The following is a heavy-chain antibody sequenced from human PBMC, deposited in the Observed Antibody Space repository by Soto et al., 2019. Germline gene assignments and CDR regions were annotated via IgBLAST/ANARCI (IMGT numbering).Heavy chain of an antibody. Sequence: PGGSLRLSCAASGFTSTTYGMNWVRQAPGKGLEWVAVISYDGSNKLYADSVRGRFDISRENSKNTLYLQMDSLRPEDTAVYYCAKDRGYCSSPICFNTHDFDYWGQGAPVTVSS. V-gene: IGHV3-30*18. CDR2: ISYDGSNK. CDR3: AKDRGYCSSPICFNTHDFDY. J-gene: IGHJ4*02. D-gene: IGHD2-2*01. CDR1: GFTSTTYG.